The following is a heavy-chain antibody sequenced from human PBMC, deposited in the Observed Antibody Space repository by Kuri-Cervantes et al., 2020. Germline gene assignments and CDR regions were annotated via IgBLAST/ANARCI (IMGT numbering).Heavy chain of an antibody. V-gene: IGHV4-59*02. Sequence: SETLSLTCTVSGASVSSHYWTWIRQPPGKGLEWIGYVYYSGTTNYNPSLKSRVTISIDTSMNQFFLKLNSVTAADTAVYYCARAYTRYCTNGVCSDFDYWGQGTLVTVSS. CDR1: GASVSSHY. CDR3: ARAYTRYCTNGVCSDFDY. J-gene: IGHJ4*02. D-gene: IGHD2-8*01. CDR2: VYYSGTT.